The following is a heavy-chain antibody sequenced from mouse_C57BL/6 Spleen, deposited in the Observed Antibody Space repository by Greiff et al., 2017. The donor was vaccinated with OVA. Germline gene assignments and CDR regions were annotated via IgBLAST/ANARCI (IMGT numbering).Heavy chain of an antibody. V-gene: IGHV1-69*01. D-gene: IGHD6-1*01. CDR2: IDPSDSYP. CDR3: ARDVNNGAY. J-gene: IGHJ3*01. CDR1: GYTFTSYW. Sequence: QVQLQQPGAELVMPGASVKLSCKASGYTFTSYWMHWVKQRPGQGLEWIGEIDPSDSYPNSNQKFKGKSTLTVDKSSSTAYMQHSSWTSEDSAVYYCARDVNNGAYGGQGTLVTVSA.